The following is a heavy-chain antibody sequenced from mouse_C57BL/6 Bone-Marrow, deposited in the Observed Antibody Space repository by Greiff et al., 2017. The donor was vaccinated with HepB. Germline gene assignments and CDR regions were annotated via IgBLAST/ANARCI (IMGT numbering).Heavy chain of an antibody. CDR3: AIGRCFDV. J-gene: IGHJ1*03. Sequence: VQLQQSGPELVKPGASVKISCKASGYTFTDYYMNWVKQSHGKSLEWIGDINPNNGGTSYNQKFKGKATLTVDKSSSTAYMELRSLTSEDSAVYYCAIGRCFDVWGTGTTVTVSS. CDR1: GYTFTDYY. CDR2: INPNNGGT. D-gene: IGHD4-1*01. V-gene: IGHV1-26*01.